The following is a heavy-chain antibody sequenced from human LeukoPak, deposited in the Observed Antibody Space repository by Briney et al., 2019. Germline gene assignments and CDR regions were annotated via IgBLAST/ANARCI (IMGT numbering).Heavy chain of an antibody. Sequence: GGSLRLSCAASGFTFSSYGMHWVRQAPGKGLEWVAVISYDGSNKYYADSVKGRFTISRDNSQNTLYLQMNSLRAEDMAVYYCAKDPGGCTNGVCSEEGLFDPWGQGTLVTVSS. CDR3: AKDPGGCTNGVCSEEGLFDP. J-gene: IGHJ5*02. CDR2: ISYDGSNK. V-gene: IGHV3-30*18. CDR1: GFTFSSYG. D-gene: IGHD2-8*01.